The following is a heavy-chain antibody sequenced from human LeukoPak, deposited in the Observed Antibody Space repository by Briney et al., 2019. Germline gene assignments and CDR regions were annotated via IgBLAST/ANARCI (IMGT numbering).Heavy chain of an antibody. CDR1: GYRFTSYW. J-gene: IGHJ4*02. CDR3: AGHDRHSDY. V-gene: IGHV5-51*01. D-gene: IGHD1-14*01. Sequence: GAAPQTLLWGSGYRFTSYWIGWGRPLSGKGLEGMGIINPGDSDTTYSPSFLGQLTISTDKTISTAYRQWISLKASDTSMYDCAGHDRHSDYWGQGTLVTVSS. CDR2: INPGDSDT.